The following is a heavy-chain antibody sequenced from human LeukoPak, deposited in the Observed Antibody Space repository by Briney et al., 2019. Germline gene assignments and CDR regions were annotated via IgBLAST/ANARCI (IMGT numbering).Heavy chain of an antibody. Sequence: PSETLSLTCTVSGGSISSYYWSWIRQPPGKGLEWIAYISDIGSINYNPSLKSRVTISLDTSKNQFSLKLSSVTAADTAVYYCAGHHPRNTVDYWGQGTLVTVSS. D-gene: IGHD2/OR15-2a*01. V-gene: IGHV4-59*08. CDR3: AGHHPRNTVDY. CDR1: GGSISSYY. J-gene: IGHJ4*02. CDR2: ISDIGSI.